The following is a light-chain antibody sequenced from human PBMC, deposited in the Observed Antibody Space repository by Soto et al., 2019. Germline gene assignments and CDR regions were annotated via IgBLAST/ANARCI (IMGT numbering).Light chain of an antibody. CDR1: SSDVGLYDY. CDR3: SSYTSDSSYV. Sequence: QSALTQPASVSGSPGQSITISCTGTSSDVGLYDYVSWYQQHPGKAPQLMIYAASNRPSGVSNRFSASKSGNTASLFISGLQAEDEADYYCSSYTSDSSYVFGSGTKGTVL. J-gene: IGLJ1*01. CDR2: AAS. V-gene: IGLV2-14*01.